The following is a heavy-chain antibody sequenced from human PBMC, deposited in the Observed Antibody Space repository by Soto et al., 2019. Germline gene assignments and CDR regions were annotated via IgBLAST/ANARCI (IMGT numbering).Heavy chain of an antibody. J-gene: IGHJ6*02. CDR3: ASDLLRRMDV. D-gene: IGHD2-15*01. CDR2: IYSGGST. V-gene: IGHV3-66*01. Sequence: PGGSLRLSCAASGFTVSSNYMSWVRQAPGKGLEWVSVIYSGGSTYYADSVKGRFTISRDNSKNTLYLQMNSLRAEDTAVYYCASDLLRRMDVSGQRTTVTVSS. CDR1: GFTVSSNY.